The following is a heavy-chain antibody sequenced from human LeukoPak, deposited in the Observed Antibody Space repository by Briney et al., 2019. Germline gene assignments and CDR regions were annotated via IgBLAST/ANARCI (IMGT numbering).Heavy chain of an antibody. J-gene: IGHJ6*02. CDR2: ISGSGGST. CDR1: GFTFSSYA. V-gene: IGHV3-23*01. D-gene: IGHD3-22*01. CDR3: AKRGNVVVISGIGYYYYGMDV. Sequence: GGSLRLSCAASGFTFSSYAMSWVRQAPGKGLEWVSAISGSGGSTYYADSVKGRFTISRDNPKNTLYLQMNSLRAEDTAVYYCAKRGNVVVISGIGYYYYGMDVWGQGTTVTVSS.